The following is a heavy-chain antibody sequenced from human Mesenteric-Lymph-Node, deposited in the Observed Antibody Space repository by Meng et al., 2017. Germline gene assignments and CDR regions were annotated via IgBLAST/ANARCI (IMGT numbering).Heavy chain of an antibody. J-gene: IGHJ4*02. V-gene: IGHV3-33*01. CDR2: VYSDGSKK. CDR3: ARDLSVGSFDY. D-gene: IGHD2-15*01. CDR1: GFTISNYG. Sequence: GESLKISCAASGFTISNYGMHWVRQAPGKGLEWVAGVYSDGSKKVYADPVKGRFTISRDFSKNTLYLQMNSLTAEDTAVYYCARDLSVGSFDYGGQGTLVTVSS.